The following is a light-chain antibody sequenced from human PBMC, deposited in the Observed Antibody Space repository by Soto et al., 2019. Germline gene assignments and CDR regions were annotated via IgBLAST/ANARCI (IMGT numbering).Light chain of an antibody. CDR2: GAS. V-gene: IGKV3-20*01. J-gene: IGKJ1*01. CDR3: QQYGSSPWT. CDR1: QTVSSSY. Sequence: EIVLTQSPGTLSLSPGERAIVSCRASQTVSSSYLAWYQQKPGQAPRLLIYGASSRATGIPDRFSGGGSGTVFTLTISRLEAEDFAVYYCQQYGSSPWTFGQGTEVETK.